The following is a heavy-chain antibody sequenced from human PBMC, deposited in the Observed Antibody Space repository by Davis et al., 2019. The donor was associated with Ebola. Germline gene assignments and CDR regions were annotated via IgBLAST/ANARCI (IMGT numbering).Heavy chain of an antibody. CDR1: GYKLTSYA. CDR3: SRDRGNFDY. CDR2: INTNTGNP. J-gene: IGHJ4*02. Sequence: ASVKVSCKASGYKLTSYAMNWVRQAPGQGLEWMGWINTNTGNPTYAQGFTGRFVFSLDTSVSTTYLQISSLKAEDTAIYYCSRDRGNFDYWGQGTLVTVSS. V-gene: IGHV7-4-1*02. D-gene: IGHD3-10*01.